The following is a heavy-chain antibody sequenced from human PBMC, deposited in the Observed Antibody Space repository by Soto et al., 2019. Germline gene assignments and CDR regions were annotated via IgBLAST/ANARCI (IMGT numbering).Heavy chain of an antibody. CDR1: GYTFTSYG. Sequence: GASVKVSCKASGYTFTSYGISWVRQAPGQGLEWMGWISAYNGNTNYAQKLQGRVTMTTDTSTSTAYMELRSLRSDDTAVYYCAAGRFSYYYYGMDVWGQGTTVTVSS. CDR2: ISAYNGNT. CDR3: AAGRFSYYYYGMDV. J-gene: IGHJ6*02. D-gene: IGHD3-10*01. V-gene: IGHV1-18*01.